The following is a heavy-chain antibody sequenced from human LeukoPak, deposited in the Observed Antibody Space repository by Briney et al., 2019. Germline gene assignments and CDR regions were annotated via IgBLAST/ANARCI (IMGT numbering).Heavy chain of an antibody. CDR2: INPYGSEN. V-gene: IGHV3-7*01. CDR3: ARAAYRMSYFDY. J-gene: IGHJ4*02. D-gene: IGHD1-14*01. Sequence: PGGSLRLSCAASGFTFSSYEMNWVRQAPGRGLEWVAHINPYGSENYYVDSVKGRFTISRDNAENSLFLQMNSLRAEDTAVYYCARAAYRMSYFDYWGQGTLVTVSS. CDR1: GFTFSSYE.